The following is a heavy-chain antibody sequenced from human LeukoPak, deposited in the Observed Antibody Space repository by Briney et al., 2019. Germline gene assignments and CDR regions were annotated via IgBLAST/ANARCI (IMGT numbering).Heavy chain of an antibody. D-gene: IGHD1-1*01. J-gene: IGHJ6*02. Sequence: GGSLRLSCAASGFTFSSYSMNWVRQAPGKGLEWVSSISSSSSYIYYADSVKGRFTISRDNAKNSLYLQMNSLRAEDTAVYYCARCGNGYYYGMDVWGQGTTVTVSS. CDR1: GFTFSSYS. CDR2: ISSSSSYI. V-gene: IGHV3-21*01. CDR3: ARCGNGYYYGMDV.